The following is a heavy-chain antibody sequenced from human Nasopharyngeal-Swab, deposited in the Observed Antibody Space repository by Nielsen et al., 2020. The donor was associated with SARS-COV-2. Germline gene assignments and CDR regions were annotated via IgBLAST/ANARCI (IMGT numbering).Heavy chain of an antibody. CDR3: ARRVLAVAGIRATTDHYFDY. CDR1: GGSVSSGSYY. CDR2: IYYSGST. V-gene: IGHV4-61*01. D-gene: IGHD6-19*01. J-gene: IGHJ4*02. Sequence: SETLSLTCTVSGGSVSSGSYYWSWIRQPPGKGLEWIGYIYYSGSTYYNPSLKSRVTISVDTSKNQFSLKLSSVTAADTAVYYCARRVLAVAGIRATTDHYFDYWGQGTLVTVSS.